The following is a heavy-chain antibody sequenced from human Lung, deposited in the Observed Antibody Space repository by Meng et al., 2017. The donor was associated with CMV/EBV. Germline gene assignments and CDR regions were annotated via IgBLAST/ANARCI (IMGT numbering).Heavy chain of an antibody. CDR2: ISSSGTYI. CDR3: ARDVSPRSSAYFAIYYFYALDV. Sequence: GGSXRLXCAASGFTFSSYSMNWVRQAPGKGLEWVSSISSSGTYIYYADSVKGRFTISRDNAQNSLYLQMNSLRAEDTAVYYCARDVSPRSSAYFAIYYFYALDVXGQAXTVTVSS. D-gene: IGHD2-21*01. V-gene: IGHV3-21*01. CDR1: GFTFSSYS. J-gene: IGHJ6*02.